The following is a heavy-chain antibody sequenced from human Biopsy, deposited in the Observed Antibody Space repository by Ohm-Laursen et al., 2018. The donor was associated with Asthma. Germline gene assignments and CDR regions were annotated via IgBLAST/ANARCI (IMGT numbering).Heavy chain of an antibody. V-gene: IGHV1-18*01. D-gene: IGHD3-10*01. CDR2: ISVYNGNT. CDR1: GYTFNSAG. J-gene: IGHJ6*02. Sequence: GSSMKVSCKTSGYTFNSAGITWVQQAPGQGLEWMGWISVYNGNTKVAQKLQDRVTMITDTSTSTAYMELRSLRSDDTAVYFCARAVDYSHYYGIDVWGQGTTVTVS. CDR3: ARAVDYSHYYGIDV.